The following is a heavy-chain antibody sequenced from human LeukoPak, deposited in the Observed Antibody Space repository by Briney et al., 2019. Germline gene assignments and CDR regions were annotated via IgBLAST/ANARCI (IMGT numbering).Heavy chain of an antibody. V-gene: IGHV3-23*01. D-gene: IGHD7-27*01. CDR3: AKDGGLWVSAHWGDS. CDR1: GFASSNYW. J-gene: IGHJ4*02. Sequence: GGSLRLSCAISGFASSNYWMTWVRQAPGKGLKWVSTITTGDGNTYYADSVKGRFTVSRDDSKNTLYLQMNSLRAEDTAVYYCAKDGGLWVSAHWGDSWGRGTLVTVSS. CDR2: ITTGDGNT.